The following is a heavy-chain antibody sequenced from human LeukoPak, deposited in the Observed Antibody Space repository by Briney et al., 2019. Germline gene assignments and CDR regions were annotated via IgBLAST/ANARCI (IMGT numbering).Heavy chain of an antibody. Sequence: ASVKVSCKASGYPFTNYDINWVRQATGQGLEWMGWMNPNSGNTGYAQKFQGRVTFTRDTPITTAYMELSSLRSEDSAMYYCARGPYYDSNRNYVRSTDYWGQGTLVTVSS. V-gene: IGHV1-8*03. D-gene: IGHD3-22*01. CDR1: GYPFTNYD. CDR3: ARGPYYDSNRNYVRSTDY. CDR2: MNPNSGNT. J-gene: IGHJ4*02.